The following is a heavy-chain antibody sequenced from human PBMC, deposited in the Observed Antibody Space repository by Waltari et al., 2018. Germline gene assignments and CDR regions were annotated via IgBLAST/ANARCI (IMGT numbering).Heavy chain of an antibody. J-gene: IGHJ5*02. CDR1: GGSISSSSYY. CDR3: ARDPREPRLAIGWFDP. D-gene: IGHD6-6*01. V-gene: IGHV4-39*07. CDR2: IYYSGST. Sequence: QLQLQESGPGLVKPSETLSLTCTVSGGSISSSSYYWGWIRQPPGKGLELIGSIYYSGSTYYNPSLKSRVTISVDTSKNQFSLKLSSVTAADTAVYYCARDPREPRLAIGWFDPWGQGTLVTVSS.